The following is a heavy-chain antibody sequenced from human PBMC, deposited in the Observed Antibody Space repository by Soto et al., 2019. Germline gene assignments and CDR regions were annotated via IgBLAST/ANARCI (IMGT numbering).Heavy chain of an antibody. D-gene: IGHD3-22*01. J-gene: IGHJ3*02. V-gene: IGHV4-59*13. Sequence: QVQLQESGPGLVKPSETLSLTCTVSGDSINKYYWSWIRQTPGTGLEWIGYIYYTGSTKYNPSLQGRVTMAVDTSKTRFSLNLSSVTAADTATYYCARGRSGYYWDTLYIRGQGTIVTVSS. CDR3: ARGRSGYYWDTLYI. CDR1: GDSINKYY. CDR2: IYYTGST.